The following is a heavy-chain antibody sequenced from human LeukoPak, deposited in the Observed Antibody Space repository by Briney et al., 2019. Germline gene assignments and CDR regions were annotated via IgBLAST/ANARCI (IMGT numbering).Heavy chain of an antibody. CDR2: IYDSGIT. D-gene: IGHD2-15*01. Sequence: SETLSLTCSVSGDSVSSGYWSWIRQPPGKGLEWIGYIYDSGITDYNSSLKSRLTISVDTSNNQFSLNLRSVTAADTAVYYCAGRGHRYSRDWGQGTLVTVSS. CDR1: GDSVSSGY. J-gene: IGHJ4*02. V-gene: IGHV4-4*09. CDR3: AGRGHRYSRD.